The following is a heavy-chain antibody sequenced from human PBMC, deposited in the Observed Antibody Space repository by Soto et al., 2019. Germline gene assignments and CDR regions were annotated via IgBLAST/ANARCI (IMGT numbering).Heavy chain of an antibody. V-gene: IGHV1-18*01. CDR3: ARDTEAYCGGDCPIDY. CDR1: GYTFTSYG. Sequence: VASVKVSCKASGYTFTSYGISWVRQAPGQGLEWMGWISAYNGNTNYAQKLQGRVTMTTDTSTSTAYMELRSLRSDDTAVYYCARDTEAYCGGDCPIDYWGQGTLVTVSS. D-gene: IGHD2-21*01. CDR2: ISAYNGNT. J-gene: IGHJ4*02.